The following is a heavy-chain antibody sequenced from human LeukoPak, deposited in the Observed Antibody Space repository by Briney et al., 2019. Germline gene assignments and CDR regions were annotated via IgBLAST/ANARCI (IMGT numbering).Heavy chain of an antibody. J-gene: IGHJ4*02. CDR3: ARRSIVGAAPFDY. D-gene: IGHD1-26*01. CDR1: GGSISSSSYY. V-gene: IGHV4-39*01. CDR2: IYYSGST. Sequence: SETLSLTXTVSGGSISSSSYYWGWIRQPPGKGLEWIGSIYYSGSTYYNPSLKSRVTISVDTSKNQFSLKLSSVTAADTAVYYCARRSIVGAAPFDYWGQGTLVTVSS.